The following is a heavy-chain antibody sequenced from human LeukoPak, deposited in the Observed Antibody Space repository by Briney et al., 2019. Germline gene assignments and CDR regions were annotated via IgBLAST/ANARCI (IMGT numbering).Heavy chain of an antibody. CDR1: GGSFSGYY. J-gene: IGHJ4*02. V-gene: IGHV3-53*01. CDR2: IYSGGST. D-gene: IGHD3-16*01. Sequence: ETLSLTCAVYGGSFSGYYWSWIRQAPGKGLEWVSVIYSGGSTYYADSVEGRFTVSRDNSKNTLYLQMNSLRAEDTAVYYCARDLHPRLTGFFDYWGQGALVSVSS. CDR3: ARDLHPRLTGFFDY.